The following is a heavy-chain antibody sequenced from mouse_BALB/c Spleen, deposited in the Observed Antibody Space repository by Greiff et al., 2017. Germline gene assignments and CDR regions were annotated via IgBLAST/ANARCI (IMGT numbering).Heavy chain of an antibody. CDR3: TRWAYDFFYAMDY. CDR2: IYPGNSDT. J-gene: IGHJ4*01. CDR1: GYTFTSYW. Sequence: VQLKESGTVLARPGASVKMSCKASGYTFTSYWMHWVKQRPGQGLEWIGAIYPGNSDTSYNQKFKGKAKLTAVTSTSTAYMELSSLTNEDSAVYYCTRWAYDFFYAMDYWGQGTSVTVCS. D-gene: IGHD2-14*01. V-gene: IGHV1-5*01.